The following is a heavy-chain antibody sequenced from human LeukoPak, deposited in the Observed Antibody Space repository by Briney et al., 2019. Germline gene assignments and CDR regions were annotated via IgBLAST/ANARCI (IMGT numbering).Heavy chain of an antibody. CDR3: SRDRSYCAGGTCYSVYDY. CDR2: INPPGNER. V-gene: IGHV3-7*01. Sequence: GGSLRLSCAASGLTFSSAWMGWVRQAPGTGLEWVANINPPGNERNYVDSVRGRFTISRDNAKSSLYLQMNNVRAEDTGIYYCSRDRSYCAGGTCYSVYDYWGQGTLVTVSS. CDR1: GLTFSSAW. D-gene: IGHD2-15*01. J-gene: IGHJ4*02.